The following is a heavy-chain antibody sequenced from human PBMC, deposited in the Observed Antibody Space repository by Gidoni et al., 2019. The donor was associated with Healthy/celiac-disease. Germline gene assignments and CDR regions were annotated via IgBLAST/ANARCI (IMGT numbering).Heavy chain of an antibody. CDR3: ARGSGGYYYDSSGYQDFDY. J-gene: IGHJ4*02. D-gene: IGHD3-22*01. V-gene: IGHV4-34*01. CDR2: INHSGST. CDR1: GGSFSGYY. Sequence: QVQLQQWGAGLSKPSETLSLTCAVYGGSFSGYYWSWIRQPPGKGLEWIGEINHSGSTNYNPSLKSRGTISVDTTKNQFSLKLSSVTAADTAVYYCARGSGGYYYDSSGYQDFDYWGQGTLVTVSS.